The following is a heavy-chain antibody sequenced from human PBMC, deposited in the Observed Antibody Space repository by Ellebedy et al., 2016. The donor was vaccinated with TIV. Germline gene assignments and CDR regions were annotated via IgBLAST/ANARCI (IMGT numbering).Heavy chain of an antibody. CDR3: ARTYYDLDWFDP. D-gene: IGHD3-3*01. CDR2: IYYSGNT. V-gene: IGHV4-39*01. CDR1: GGSISSSNYY. Sequence: MPSETLSLTCTVSGGSISSSNYYWGWIRQPPGKGLEWIGTIYYSGNTYYNPSLKSRVTISVDTSKNQFSLKLSSVTAADTAVYYCARTYYDLDWFDPWGQGTLVTVSS. J-gene: IGHJ5*02.